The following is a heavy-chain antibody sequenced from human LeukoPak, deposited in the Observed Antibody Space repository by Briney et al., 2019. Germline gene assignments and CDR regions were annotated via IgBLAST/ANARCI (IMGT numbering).Heavy chain of an antibody. CDR2: IYHSGST. D-gene: IGHD2-15*01. CDR3: ARGYCSGGSRYGYGMDV. Sequence: PSETLSLTCAVSGGSISSGGYSWSWIRQPPGKGLEWIGYIYHSGSTYYNPSLKSRVTISVDRSKNQFSLKLSSVTAADTAVYYCARGYCSGGSRYGYGMDVWGQGTTVTVSS. CDR1: GGSISSGGYS. J-gene: IGHJ6*02. V-gene: IGHV4-30-2*01.